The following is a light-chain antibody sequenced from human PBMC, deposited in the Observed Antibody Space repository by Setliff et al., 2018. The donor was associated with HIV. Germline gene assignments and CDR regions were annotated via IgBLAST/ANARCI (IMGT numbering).Light chain of an antibody. J-gene: IGLJ1*01. CDR1: SSDVGGFDY. V-gene: IGLV2-14*03. CDR2: DVT. CDR3: TSYTRNTTYV. Sequence: SVLTQPASVSGSPGQSITISCTGTSSDVGGFDYVPWYQQHPGKAPKLMIYDVTNRPSGVSNRFSASKSGNTASLTISGLQAEDEADYYCTSYTRNTTYVFGTGTKV.